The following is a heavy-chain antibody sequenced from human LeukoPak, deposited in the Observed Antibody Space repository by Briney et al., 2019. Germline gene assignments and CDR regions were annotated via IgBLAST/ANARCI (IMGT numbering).Heavy chain of an antibody. J-gene: IGHJ3*02. CDR3: ARSGLAAAGTFHAFDI. CDR2: TYYRSKWYN. D-gene: IGHD6-13*01. CDR1: VDSISSNIVA. V-gene: IGHV6-1*01. Sequence: SQTLSLTCAISVDSISSNIVAWNWIRQSPSRGLEWLGRTYYRSKWYNDYAVSVKSRITINPDTSKNRFSLQLNSVTPEDTAVYYCARSGLAAAGTFHAFDIWGQGTMVTVSS.